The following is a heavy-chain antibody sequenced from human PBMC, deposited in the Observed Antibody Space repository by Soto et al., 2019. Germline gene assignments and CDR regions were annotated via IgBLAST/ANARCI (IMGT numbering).Heavy chain of an antibody. CDR2: IIPMLAAP. CDR3: ARVGPPSPSVIWFFDL. J-gene: IGHJ2*01. D-gene: IGHD2-21*01. Sequence: QGQLVQSGAEVKKPGSSVKVSCKASGGSFRTYAINWVRQAPGQGLEWMGGIIPMLAAPTYTQKFQGRLTITADASTNTGYMELSSLTSEDTAVYYCARVGPPSPSVIWFFDLWGRGTLVTVSS. CDR1: GGSFRTYA. V-gene: IGHV1-69*01.